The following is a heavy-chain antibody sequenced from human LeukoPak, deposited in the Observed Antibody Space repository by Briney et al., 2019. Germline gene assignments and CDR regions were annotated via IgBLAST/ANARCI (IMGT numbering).Heavy chain of an antibody. CDR3: AKDPTSPLGYYYYYMDV. Sequence: GGSLRLSCAASGFTFSSYGMHWVRQAPGKGLEWVAFIRYDGSNKYYADSVKGRFTISRDNSKNTLYLQMNSLRAEDTAVYYCAKDPTSPLGYYYYYMDVWGKGTTVTISS. CDR1: GFTFSSYG. V-gene: IGHV3-30*02. CDR2: IRYDGSNK. J-gene: IGHJ6*03. D-gene: IGHD3-16*01.